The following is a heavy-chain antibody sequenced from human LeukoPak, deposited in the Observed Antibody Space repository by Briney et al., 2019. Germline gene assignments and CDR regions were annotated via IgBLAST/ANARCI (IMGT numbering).Heavy chain of an antibody. CDR3: AKDPVVGAPHVFDI. V-gene: IGHV3-23*01. D-gene: IGHD3-16*02. CDR1: GFTFSTYA. Sequence: GGSLRLSCAASGFTFSTYAMSWVRQAPGKGLEWVAAISGGIMINTYCTDSVKGRFTISRDNSKNTLYLQMNSLRDDDTAVYYCAKDPVVGAPHVFDIWGRGTMVTVSS. J-gene: IGHJ3*02. CDR2: ISGGIMINT.